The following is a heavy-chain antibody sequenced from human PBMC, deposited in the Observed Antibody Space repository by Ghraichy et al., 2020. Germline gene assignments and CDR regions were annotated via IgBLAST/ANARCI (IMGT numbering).Heavy chain of an antibody. V-gene: IGHV5-51*01. CDR3: ARHQGSWSLNYYNGMDV. Sequence: GESLNISCKGSGYRFTSYWVGWVRQMPGKGLEWMGIIYPADSDTRYSPSFQGQVTISADNSISTAYLQWSSRKASDTAMYYCARHQGSWSLNYYNGMDVWVQGTTVTVSS. J-gene: IGHJ6*02. D-gene: IGHD6-13*01. CDR1: GYRFTSYW. CDR2: IYPADSDT.